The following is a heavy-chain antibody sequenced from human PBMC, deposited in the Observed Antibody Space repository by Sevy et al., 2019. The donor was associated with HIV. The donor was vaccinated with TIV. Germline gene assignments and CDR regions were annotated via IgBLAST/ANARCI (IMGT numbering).Heavy chain of an antibody. CDR1: GGSFSGYY. D-gene: IGHD5-12*01. Sequence: SETLSLTCAVYGGSFSGYYWTWIRQPPGKGLEWIGEINHSGFTNYTPSLKSRVTISVDTSKNQFSLRLTSVTAADTALYYCARVTVATGDYYYGMDVRGQGTTVTVSS. CDR2: INHSGFT. CDR3: ARVTVATGDYYYGMDV. V-gene: IGHV4-34*01. J-gene: IGHJ6*02.